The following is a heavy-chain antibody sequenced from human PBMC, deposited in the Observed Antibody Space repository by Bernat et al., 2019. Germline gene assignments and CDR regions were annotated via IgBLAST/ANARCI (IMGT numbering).Heavy chain of an antibody. CDR3: AKGYSSSWYATFGDY. D-gene: IGHD6-13*01. Sequence: QVQLVESGGGVVQPGRSLRLSCAASGFTFSSYGMHWVRQAPGKGLEWVAVISYDGSNKYYADSVKGRFTISRDNSKNTLYLQMNSLRAEDTAVYYCAKGYSSSWYATFGDYWGQGTLVTVSS. J-gene: IGHJ4*02. CDR2: ISYDGSNK. V-gene: IGHV3-30*18. CDR1: GFTFSSYG.